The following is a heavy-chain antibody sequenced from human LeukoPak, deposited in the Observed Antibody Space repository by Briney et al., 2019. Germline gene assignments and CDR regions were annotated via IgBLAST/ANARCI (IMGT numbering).Heavy chain of an antibody. J-gene: IGHJ4*02. CDR2: ISGSGTGT. V-gene: IGHV3-23*01. CDR3: ARWGGTRQFYFDY. CDR1: GFTFSSYA. Sequence: GGSLRLSCAGSGFTFSSYAMSWVRQSPGKGLEWVSGISGSGTGTSYADSVKGRFTISRDSSENTLYLQMNRLRADDTAIYYCARWGGTRQFYFDYWGQGTLATVSS. D-gene: IGHD3-16*01.